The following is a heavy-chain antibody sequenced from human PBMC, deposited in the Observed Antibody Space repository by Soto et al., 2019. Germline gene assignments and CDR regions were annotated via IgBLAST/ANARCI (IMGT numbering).Heavy chain of an antibody. D-gene: IGHD6-19*01. CDR3: AREDPYSSGSFDY. V-gene: IGHV3-21*01. CDR1: GFTFSSYS. CDR2: ISSSSSYI. Sequence: EVQLVESGGGLVKPGGSLRLSCAASGFTFSSYSMNWVRQAPGKGLEWVSSISSSSSYIYYADSVKGRFTISRDNAKNSLYLQMNSLRAADTAVYYCAREDPYSSGSFDYWGQGTLVTVSS. J-gene: IGHJ4*02.